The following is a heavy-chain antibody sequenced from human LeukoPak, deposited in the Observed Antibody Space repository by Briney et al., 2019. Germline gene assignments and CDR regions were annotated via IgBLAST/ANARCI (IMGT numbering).Heavy chain of an antibody. J-gene: IGHJ4*02. Sequence: GGSLRLSCAASGFTFSSYSMNWVRQAPGKGLEWVSSISSSSRYIYYADSVKGRFTISRDNAKNSLYLQMNSLRAEDTAVYYCARDRASCFANWGQGTLVTVSS. V-gene: IGHV3-21*01. CDR2: ISSSSRYI. D-gene: IGHD2-2*01. CDR3: ARDRASCFAN. CDR1: GFTFSSYS.